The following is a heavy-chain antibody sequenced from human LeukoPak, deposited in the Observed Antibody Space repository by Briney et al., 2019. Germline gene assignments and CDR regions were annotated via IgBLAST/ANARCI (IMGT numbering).Heavy chain of an antibody. J-gene: IGHJ4*02. Sequence: PSETLSLTCTVSGGSISSSSYYWGWIRQPPGKGLEWIGYIYYSGSTNYNPSLKSRVTISVDTSKNQFSLKLSSVTAADTAVYYCARRVSGSPFDYWGKGTLVSVSS. CDR2: IYYSGST. CDR1: GGSISSSSYY. D-gene: IGHD1-26*01. CDR3: ARRVSGSPFDY. V-gene: IGHV4-61*05.